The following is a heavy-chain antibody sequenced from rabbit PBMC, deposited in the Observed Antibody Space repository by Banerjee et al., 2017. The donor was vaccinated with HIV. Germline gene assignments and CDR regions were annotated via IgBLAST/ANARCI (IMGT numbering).Heavy chain of an antibody. CDR2: IYSSNGDK. CDR1: GSDFSSNA. D-gene: IGHD2-1*01. V-gene: IGHV1S47*01. Sequence: QEQLEESGGGLVQPEGSLTLTCKASGSDFSSNAMCWVRQAPGKGLELIACIYSSNGDKWYASWVNGRFTISSDNAQNTLYLQLNSLTVADTATYFCARLDMTVVIALWGPGTLVTVS. J-gene: IGHJ6*01. CDR3: ARLDMTVVIAL.